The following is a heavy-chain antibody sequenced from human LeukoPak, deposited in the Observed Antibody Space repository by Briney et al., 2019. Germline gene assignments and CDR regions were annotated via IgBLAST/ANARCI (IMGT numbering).Heavy chain of an antibody. CDR3: AHRRWGSGSYLPFHD. CDR2: IYWDDDR. J-gene: IGHJ4*02. D-gene: IGHD3-10*01. Sequence: SGPTPVNPTQTLTLTCTFSGFSLTTEGVGVGWIRQPPGKALEWLAVIYWDDDRRYSPSLKSRLTITMDTSTNQVVLTMTNMDPVNTATYYCAHRRWGSGSYLPFHDWGQGILVTVSS. V-gene: IGHV2-5*02. CDR1: GFSLTTEGVG.